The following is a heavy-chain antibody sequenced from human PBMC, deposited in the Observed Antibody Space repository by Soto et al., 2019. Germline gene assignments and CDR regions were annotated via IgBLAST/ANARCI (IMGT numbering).Heavy chain of an antibody. CDR1: GCTFITAW. CDR2: IKSKTDGGTT. V-gene: IGHV3-15*01. CDR3: TTDLGQYSSSWYQIYYYYGMDV. J-gene: IGHJ6*02. Sequence: GRPLRLSCAASGCTFITAWMSWVRQAPGKGLEWVGRIKSKTDGGTTDYAAPVKGRFTISRDDSKTTLYLQMNSLKTEDTAVYYCTTDLGQYSSSWYQIYYYYGMDVWGQGTTVTVSS. D-gene: IGHD6-13*01.